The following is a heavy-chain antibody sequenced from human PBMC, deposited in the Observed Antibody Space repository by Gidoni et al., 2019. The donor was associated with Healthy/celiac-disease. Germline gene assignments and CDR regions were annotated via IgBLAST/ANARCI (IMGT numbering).Heavy chain of an antibody. CDR2: ISAYNGNT. D-gene: IGHD3-3*01. CDR3: ARTVLRFLEWLSEGVDY. Sequence: QVQLVQSGAEVKKPGASVKVSGKASGYTFTSYGISWVRQAPGQGLEWMGWISAYNGNTNYAQKLQGRVTMTTDTSTSTAYMELRSLRSDDTAVYYCARTVLRFLEWLSEGVDYWGQGTLVTVSS. V-gene: IGHV1-18*01. CDR1: GYTFTSYG. J-gene: IGHJ4*02.